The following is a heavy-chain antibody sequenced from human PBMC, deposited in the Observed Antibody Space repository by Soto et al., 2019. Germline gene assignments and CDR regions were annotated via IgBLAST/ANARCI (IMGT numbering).Heavy chain of an antibody. J-gene: IGHJ4*02. D-gene: IGHD3-22*01. V-gene: IGHV4-61*01. CDR2: IYYSGST. CDR1: GGSVSSGSYY. CDR3: AKARHYDSTGYLYYFDY. Sequence: SETLSLTCTVSGGSVSSGSYYWSWIRQPPGKGLEWIGYIYYSGSTNYNPSLKSRVTISVDTSKNQFSLKLSSVTAADTAVYYCAKARHYDSTGYLYYFDYWGQGTLVTVSS.